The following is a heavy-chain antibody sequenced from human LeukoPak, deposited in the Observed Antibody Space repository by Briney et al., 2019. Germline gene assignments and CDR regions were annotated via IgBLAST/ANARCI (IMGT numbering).Heavy chain of an antibody. Sequence: SETLSLTCTVFGGSISSSSYYWGWIRQPPGKGLEWIGSIYYSGSTYYNPSLKSRVTISVDTSKNQFSLKLSSVTAADTAVYYCATVAGMDWYFDLWGRGTLVTVSS. J-gene: IGHJ2*01. CDR2: IYYSGST. CDR1: GGSISSSSYY. D-gene: IGHD6-19*01. CDR3: ATVAGMDWYFDL. V-gene: IGHV4-39*01.